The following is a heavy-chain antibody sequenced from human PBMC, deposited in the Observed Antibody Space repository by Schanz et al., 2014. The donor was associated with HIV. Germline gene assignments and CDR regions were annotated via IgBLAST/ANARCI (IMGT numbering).Heavy chain of an antibody. D-gene: IGHD6-13*01. V-gene: IGHV1-69*01. J-gene: IGHJ4*02. CDR3: ARGRGGIAAAPFDY. CDR1: GGTFSIYA. Sequence: QVPLVQSGAEVKKPGSSVKVSCKASGGTFSIYAISWVRQAPGQGLEWMGGIAPIFNTPNYAEKFRDRVTITADDSANTAYMELSRLRSDDTALYFCARGRGGIAAAPFDYWGQGTLVTVSS. CDR2: IAPIFNTP.